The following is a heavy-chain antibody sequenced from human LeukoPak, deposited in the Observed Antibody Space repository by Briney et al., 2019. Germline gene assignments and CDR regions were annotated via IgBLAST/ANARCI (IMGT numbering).Heavy chain of an antibody. D-gene: IGHD2-2*03. J-gene: IGHJ4*02. CDR2: ISYDGSNK. CDR1: GFTFSSYA. V-gene: IGHV3-30-3*01. Sequence: PGGSLRLSCAASGFTFSSYAMHWVRQAPGKGLEGVAVISYDGSNKYYADSVKGRFTISRDNSKNTLYLQMNSLRAEDTAVYYCARAEPAGYCSSTSCYYPDYWGQGTLVTVSS. CDR3: ARAEPAGYCSSTSCYYPDY.